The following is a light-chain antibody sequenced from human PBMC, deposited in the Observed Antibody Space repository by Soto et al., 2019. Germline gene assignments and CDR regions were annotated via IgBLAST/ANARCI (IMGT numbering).Light chain of an antibody. J-gene: IGKJ1*01. V-gene: IGKV1-39*01. CDR3: LQSNLDVTWT. CDR2: AAS. CDR1: QNINTY. Sequence: DIQMTQSPSSLSASVGDRVTITCRASQNINTYLNWYQQKPGKPPKVLIYAASYLHSGVPSRFSGSGSGTDFTLTINSLQPEDFATYFCLQSNLDVTWTFGQGTKVETK.